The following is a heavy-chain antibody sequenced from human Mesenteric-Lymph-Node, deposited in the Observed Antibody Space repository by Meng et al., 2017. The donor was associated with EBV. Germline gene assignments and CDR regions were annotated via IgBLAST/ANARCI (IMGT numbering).Heavy chain of an antibody. CDR1: VVSFVGYY. V-gene: IGHV4-34*01. D-gene: IGHD3-16*02. Sequence: QVELLTVGAGKLTPSGTLSTTCAVYVVSFVGYYCSRIRQAPGQGLEWIGESTHNGIVNYNPSLKSRVAISVDTFKNQFSLRLTSVTAADTAIYYCARIESIWGTYRKYYFDYWGQGTLVTVSS. CDR2: STHNGIV. J-gene: IGHJ4*02. CDR3: ARIESIWGTYRKYYFDY.